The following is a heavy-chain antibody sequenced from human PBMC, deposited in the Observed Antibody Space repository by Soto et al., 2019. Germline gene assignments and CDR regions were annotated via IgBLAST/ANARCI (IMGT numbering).Heavy chain of an antibody. CDR2: IHCDDSDT. CDR1: GYTFSSYW. V-gene: IGHV5-51*01. CDR3: VRYGGKTLDD. Sequence: PGESLKISCKGSGYTFSSYWIGWVRQMPGKGLEWMGIIHCDDSDTEYSPSFEGQVTISADKSISSAYLQWRSLRASDTATYYCVRYGGKTLDDWGQGTLVTGSS. J-gene: IGHJ4*02. D-gene: IGHD2-15*01.